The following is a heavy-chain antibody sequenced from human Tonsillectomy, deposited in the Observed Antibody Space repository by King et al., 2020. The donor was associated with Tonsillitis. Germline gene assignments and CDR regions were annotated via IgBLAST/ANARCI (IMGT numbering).Heavy chain of an antibody. D-gene: IGHD4-11*01. Sequence: VQLQQWGAGLLKPSETLSLTCGVFGGSFSTYYWSWIRQPPGKGLEWFGEVNHSGSTNYNPSLQSGISISVDTSKNQFFLNLNSVTAAYSAVYYCASPLPYSRSRLCWFDPWGQGTLVTVSS. V-gene: IGHV4-34*01. J-gene: IGHJ5*02. CDR3: ASPLPYSRSRLCWFDP. CDR1: GGSFSTYY. CDR2: VNHSGST.